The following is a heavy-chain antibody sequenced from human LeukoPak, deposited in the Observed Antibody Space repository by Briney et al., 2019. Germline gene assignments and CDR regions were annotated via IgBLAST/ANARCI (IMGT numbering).Heavy chain of an antibody. CDR2: IKEDGTKK. Sequence: GGSLRLSCAASGFTFNTFWMSWVRQTPGKGLEWVANIKEDGTKKYYVDSVKGRFTISRDNAENSLYLQMNSLRAEDTAVYYCARDAAGYDPWGQGTLVTVSS. CDR3: ARDAAGYDP. D-gene: IGHD6-13*01. V-gene: IGHV3-7*01. CDR1: GFTFNTFW. J-gene: IGHJ5*02.